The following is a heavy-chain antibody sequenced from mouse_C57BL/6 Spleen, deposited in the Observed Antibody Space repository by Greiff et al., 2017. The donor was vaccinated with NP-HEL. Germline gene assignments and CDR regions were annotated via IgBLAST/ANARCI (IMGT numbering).Heavy chain of an antibody. D-gene: IGHD4-1*01. J-gene: IGHJ1*03. CDR2: INPGSGGT. CDR3: ATGTPYWYFDV. V-gene: IGHV1-54*01. Sequence: VQLQQSGAELVRPGTSVKVSCKASGYAFTNYLIEWVKQRPGQGLEWIGVINPGSGGTNYNEKFKGKATLTADKSSSTAYMQLSSLTSEDSAVYFCATGTPYWYFDVWGTGTTVTVSS. CDR1: GYAFTNYL.